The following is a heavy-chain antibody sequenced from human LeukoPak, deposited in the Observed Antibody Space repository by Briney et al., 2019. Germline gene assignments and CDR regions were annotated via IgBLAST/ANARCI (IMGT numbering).Heavy chain of an antibody. V-gene: IGHV4-59*01. CDR1: GGSISSYY. J-gene: IGHJ5*02. D-gene: IGHD3-22*01. CDR2: IYYSGST. Sequence: PSETLSLTCTVSGGSISSYYWSWIRQPPGKGLEWIGYIYYSGSTNYNPSLKSRVTISVDTSKNQFSLNLSSVTAADTAVYYCARGNYYDSSGYYAWGQGTLVTVSS. CDR3: ARGNYYDSSGYYA.